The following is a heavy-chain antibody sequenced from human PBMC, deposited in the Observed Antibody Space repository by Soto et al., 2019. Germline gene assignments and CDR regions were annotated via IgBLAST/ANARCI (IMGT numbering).Heavy chain of an antibody. CDR3: ASAPRRSYDSSGYRGRFDY. J-gene: IGHJ4*02. CDR2: ISAYNGNT. D-gene: IGHD3-22*01. Sequence: QVQLVQSGAEVKKPGASVKVSCKASGYTFTSYGISWVRQAPGQGLEWMGWISAYNGNTNYAQKLQGRVTMTTDTSTSTAYMELRSLRSDDTAVYYCASAPRRSYDSSGYRGRFDYWGQGTLVTVSS. V-gene: IGHV1-18*01. CDR1: GYTFTSYG.